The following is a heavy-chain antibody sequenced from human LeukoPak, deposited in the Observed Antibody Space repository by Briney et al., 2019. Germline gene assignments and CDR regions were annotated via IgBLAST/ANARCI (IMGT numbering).Heavy chain of an antibody. CDR1: GYTFTSYG. CDR3: ARVVPLVVPAATPADY. J-gene: IGHJ4*02. V-gene: IGHV1-18*01. D-gene: IGHD2-2*01. CDR2: ISAYNGNT. Sequence: ASVKVSCKASGYTFTSYGISWVRQAPGQGLEWMGWISAYNGNTNYAQKLQGRVTMTTDTSTSTAYMELRGLRSDDTAVYYCARVVPLVVPAATPADYWGQGTLVTVSS.